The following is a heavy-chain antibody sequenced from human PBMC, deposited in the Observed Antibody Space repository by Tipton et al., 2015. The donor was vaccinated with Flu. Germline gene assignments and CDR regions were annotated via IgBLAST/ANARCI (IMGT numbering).Heavy chain of an antibody. J-gene: IGHJ4*02. CDR1: GGTFSSYA. CDR3: ALGHANYYGSGSYPDY. D-gene: IGHD3-10*01. CDR2: IISIFGTA. V-gene: IGHV1-69*15. Sequence: QSGPEVKKPGSSVKVSCKASGGTFSSYAISWVRQAPGQGLEWMGRIISIFGTANYAQKFQGRVTITADESTSTAYMELSSLRSEDTAVYYCALGHANYYGSGSYPDYWGQGTLVTVSS.